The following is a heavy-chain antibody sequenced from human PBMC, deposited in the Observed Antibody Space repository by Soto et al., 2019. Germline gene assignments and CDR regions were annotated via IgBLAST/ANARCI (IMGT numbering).Heavy chain of an antibody. D-gene: IGHD2-2*01. CDR2: VYYSGST. CDR1: GGSISSYY. V-gene: IGHV4-59*01. CDR3: AGYCVSASCYGRNAFDI. J-gene: IGHJ3*02. Sequence: SETLSLTCTVSGGSISSYYWSWIRQPPGKGLEWIGYVYYSGSTNYNPSLNSRVTISVATSKNQFSLKLSSVTAADTAVYYCAGYCVSASCYGRNAFDIWGQGTMVTVSS.